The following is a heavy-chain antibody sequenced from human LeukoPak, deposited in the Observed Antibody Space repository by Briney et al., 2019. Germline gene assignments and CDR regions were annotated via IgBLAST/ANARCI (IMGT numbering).Heavy chain of an antibody. V-gene: IGHV3-21*01. CDR1: GFTFSSYS. Sequence: GGSLRLSCAASGFTFSSYSMNWVRQAPGKGLEWVSSISSSSSYIYYADSVKGRFTISRDNAKNSLYLQMNSLRAEDTAFYYCATTFRGVIITRLDYWGQGALVTVSS. CDR2: ISSSSSYI. J-gene: IGHJ4*02. CDR3: ATTFRGVIITRLDY. D-gene: IGHD3-10*01.